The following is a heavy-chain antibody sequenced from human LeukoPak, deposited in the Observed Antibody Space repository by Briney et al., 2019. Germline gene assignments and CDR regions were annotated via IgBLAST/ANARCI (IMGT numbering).Heavy chain of an antibody. CDR1: GYTFTGYY. J-gene: IGHJ4*02. CDR2: INPNSGGT. D-gene: IGHD3-10*01. CDR3: ARAQRSYGSGSSDY. V-gene: IGHV1-2*02. Sequence: ASVKVSCKASGYTFTGYYMHWVRQAPGQGLEWMGLINPNSGGTNYAQKFQGRVTMTRDTSISTAYMELSRLRSDDTAVYYCARAQRSYGSGSSDYWGQGTLVTVPS.